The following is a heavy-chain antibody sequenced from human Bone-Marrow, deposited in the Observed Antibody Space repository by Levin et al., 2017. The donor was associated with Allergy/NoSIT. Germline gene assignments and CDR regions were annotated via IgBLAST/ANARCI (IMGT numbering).Heavy chain of an antibody. V-gene: IGHV3-9*01. D-gene: IGHD2-15*01. CDR3: AKDKQIYCSGGRCYSYFDY. Sequence: SLKISCAASGFPFDAHAMHWVRQAPGKGLEWVSGINWNSGSTAYADSVKGRFTISRDNAKNSLYLQMSSLRTEDTALYYCAKDKQIYCSGGRCYSYFDYWGQGTLVTVSS. CDR2: INWNSGST. CDR1: GFPFDAHA. J-gene: IGHJ4*02.